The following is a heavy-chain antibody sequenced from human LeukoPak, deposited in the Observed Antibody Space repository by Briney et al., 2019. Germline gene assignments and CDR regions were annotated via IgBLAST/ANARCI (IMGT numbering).Heavy chain of an antibody. V-gene: IGHV3-13*01. CDR2: IGIAGDT. D-gene: IGHD6-19*01. CDR3: ARAVAGTFFGY. CDR1: GFTFSNYD. J-gene: IGHJ4*02. Sequence: PGGSLRLSCAASGFTFSNYDMHWVRQATGKGLEWVSVIGIAGDTYYPGSVKDRFTISREDAKNSLYLQMNSLRAGDTAVYYCARAVAGTFFGYWGQGTLVTVSS.